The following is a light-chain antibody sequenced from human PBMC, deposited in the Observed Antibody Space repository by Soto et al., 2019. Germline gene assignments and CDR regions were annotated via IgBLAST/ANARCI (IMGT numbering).Light chain of an antibody. Sequence: DIQLTQFPSFLSASVGAVFTIACRASQSISSYLAWYQQKPGKAPKLLIYAASTLQSGVPSRFSGSGSGTEFTLTISSLQPEDFATYYCQQHNSYPRTFGQGTRLEI. V-gene: IGKV1-9*01. CDR2: AAS. CDR1: QSISSY. CDR3: QQHNSYPRT. J-gene: IGKJ5*01.